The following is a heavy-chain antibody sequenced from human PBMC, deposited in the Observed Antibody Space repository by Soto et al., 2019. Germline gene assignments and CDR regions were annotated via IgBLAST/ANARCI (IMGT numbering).Heavy chain of an antibody. CDR3: ARDSPYGSGSMDV. D-gene: IGHD3-10*01. CDR2: INPNSGGT. J-gene: IGHJ6*02. CDR1: GYTFTGYY. Sequence: VKVSCKASGYTFTGYYMHWVRQAPGQGLEWMGWINPNSGGTNYAQKFQGWVTMTRDTSISTAYMELSRLRSDDTAVYYCARDSPYGSGSMDVWGQGTTVTVSS. V-gene: IGHV1-2*04.